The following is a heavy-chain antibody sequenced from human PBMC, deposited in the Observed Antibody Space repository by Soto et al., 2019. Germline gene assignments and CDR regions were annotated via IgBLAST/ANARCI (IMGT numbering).Heavy chain of an antibody. CDR2: MNPNSGHA. J-gene: IGHJ6*03. Sequence: QVQLVQSGAEVKKPGASVKVSCKASGYTFSSYDIIWVRQATGQGLEWMGCMNPNSGHAGFAQKFQGRVTLTRNTSISTAYMELSSLRSEDTAVYFCARRLSSSTYYYYLDVWGKGTTVTVSS. CDR1: GYTFSSYD. CDR3: ARRLSSSTYYYYLDV. D-gene: IGHD6-6*01. V-gene: IGHV1-8*01.